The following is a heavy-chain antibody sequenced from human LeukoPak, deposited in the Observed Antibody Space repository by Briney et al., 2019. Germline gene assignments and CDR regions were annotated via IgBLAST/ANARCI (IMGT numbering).Heavy chain of an antibody. CDR3: AKFFDSSGYYYFDS. J-gene: IGHJ4*02. D-gene: IGHD3-22*01. Sequence: GGSLRLSCAASGFTFSSYWMSWVRQAPGKGLEWGSAISGNGVSTYYADSVKGRFTISRDNSKNTLYLQMNSLRAEDTAVYYCAKFFDSSGYYYFDSWGQGTLVTVSS. V-gene: IGHV3-23*01. CDR1: GFTFSSYW. CDR2: ISGNGVST.